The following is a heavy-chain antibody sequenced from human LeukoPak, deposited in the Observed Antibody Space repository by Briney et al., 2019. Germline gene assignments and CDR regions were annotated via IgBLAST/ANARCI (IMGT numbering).Heavy chain of an antibody. Sequence: GSLRLSCAASGFTFSSYGMHWVRQAPGKGLEWVAVISYDGSNKYYADSVKGRFTISRDNSKNTLYLQMNSLRAEDTAVYYCARVMTTVTPDLDYWGQGTLVTVSS. CDR1: GFTFSSYG. J-gene: IGHJ4*02. D-gene: IGHD4-17*01. CDR2: ISYDGSNK. CDR3: ARVMTTVTPDLDY. V-gene: IGHV3-30*03.